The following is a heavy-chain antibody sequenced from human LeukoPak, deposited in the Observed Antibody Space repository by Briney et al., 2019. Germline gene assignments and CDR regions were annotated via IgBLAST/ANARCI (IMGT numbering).Heavy chain of an antibody. CDR1: GFTFSSYA. CDR3: AKDFMRTYYYDSSDNH. V-gene: IGHV3-23*01. D-gene: IGHD3-22*01. CDR2: ISGSGGST. J-gene: IGHJ5*02. Sequence: GGFLRLSCAASGFTFSSYAMSWVRQAPGKGLEWVSAISGSGGSTYYADSVKGRFTISRDNSKNTLYLQMNSLRAEDTAVYYCAKDFMRTYYYDSSDNHWGQGTLVTVSS.